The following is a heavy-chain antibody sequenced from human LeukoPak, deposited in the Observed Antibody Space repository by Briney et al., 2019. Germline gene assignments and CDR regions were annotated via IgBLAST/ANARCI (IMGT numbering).Heavy chain of an antibody. Sequence: SETLSLTCTVSGGSISSYYGSWIRQPPGKGLEWIGYIYYSGSTNYNPSLKSRVTISVDTSKNQFSLKLSSVTAADTAVYYCARGKCSGGSCYRDYWGQGTLVTVSS. J-gene: IGHJ4*02. CDR2: IYYSGST. CDR1: GGSISSYY. CDR3: ARGKCSGGSCYRDY. V-gene: IGHV4-59*01. D-gene: IGHD2-15*01.